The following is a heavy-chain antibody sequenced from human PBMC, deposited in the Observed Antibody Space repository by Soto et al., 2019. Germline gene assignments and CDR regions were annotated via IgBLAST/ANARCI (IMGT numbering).Heavy chain of an antibody. V-gene: IGHV1-18*01. CDR1: GYTFTTYG. CDR3: ARLSLNYGMDV. D-gene: IGHD3-16*02. CDR2: INAYNSNT. Sequence: GASVKVSCKASGYTFTTYGISWVRQAPGQGLEWMGWINAYNSNTNYAEKLQGRVTMTTDTPTSTAYVDLRSLRSDDTAVYYCARLSLNYGMDVWGQGTTVTVSS. J-gene: IGHJ6*02.